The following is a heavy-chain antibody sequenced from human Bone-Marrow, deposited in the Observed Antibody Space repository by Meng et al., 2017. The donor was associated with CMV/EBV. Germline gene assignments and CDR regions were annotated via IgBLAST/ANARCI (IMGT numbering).Heavy chain of an antibody. CDR1: GLSLISSG. CDR2: IWYDGSNK. Sequence: GPPGLSLISSGMHWVRQAPGKGLEWVAVIWYDGSNKYYADSVKGRFTISRDNSKNTLYLQMNSLRAEDTAVYYCAKDGEGYCSSTSCQYYYGMDVWGQGTTVTVSS. CDR3: AKDGEGYCSSTSCQYYYGMDV. D-gene: IGHD2-2*01. J-gene: IGHJ6*02. V-gene: IGHV3-33*06.